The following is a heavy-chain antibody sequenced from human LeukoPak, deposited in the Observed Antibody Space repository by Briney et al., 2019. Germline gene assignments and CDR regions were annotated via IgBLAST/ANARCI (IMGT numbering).Heavy chain of an antibody. V-gene: IGHV3-23*01. Sequence: GGSLRLSCAASGFTFSSYAMSWVRQAPGKGLEWVSAISGSGGSTYYADSVKGRFTISRDNSKNTLDLQMNSLRAEDTAVYFCSKDRGCYNYFLFDFLGQGTLVTVSS. CDR2: ISGSGGST. CDR3: SKDRGCYNYFLFDF. D-gene: IGHD5-24*01. CDR1: GFTFSSYA. J-gene: IGHJ4*02.